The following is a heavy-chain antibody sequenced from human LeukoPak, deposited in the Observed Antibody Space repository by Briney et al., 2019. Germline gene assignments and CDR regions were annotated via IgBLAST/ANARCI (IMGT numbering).Heavy chain of an antibody. CDR2: INSCNSYI. CDR3: ARDSEYTAIVHWFVP. D-gene: IGHD5-18*01. Sequence: GGSLTLSCAASGFTFSSYSMNWVRQAPGKGLEWVSSINSCNSYIYYADSVKGRFTISRDNAKNSLYLQMNSLRAEDTAVYYCARDSEYTAIVHWFVPWSQGALVTVSS. J-gene: IGHJ5*02. CDR1: GFTFSSYS. V-gene: IGHV3-21*01.